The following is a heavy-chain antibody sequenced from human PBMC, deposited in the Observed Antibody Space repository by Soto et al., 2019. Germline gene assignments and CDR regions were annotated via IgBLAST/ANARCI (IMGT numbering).Heavy chain of an antibody. CDR1: GYKVSTWHNFTSYW. D-gene: IGHD2-15*01. CDR3: ARLSAYRICSGGSCFFGSIDY. V-gene: IGHV5-51*01. Sequence: GESLKISCMGSGYKVSTWHNFTSYWIAWVRQMPGEGLEWMGIIYPGDSDTRYSPSFQGQVTISADKSISTAYLQWSSLKASDTAMYYCARLSAYRICSGGSCFFGSIDYWGQGTLVTVSS. CDR2: IYPGDSDT. J-gene: IGHJ4*02.